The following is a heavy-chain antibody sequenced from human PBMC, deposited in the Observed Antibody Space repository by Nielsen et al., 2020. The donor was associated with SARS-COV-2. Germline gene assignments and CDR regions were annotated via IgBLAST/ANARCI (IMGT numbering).Heavy chain of an antibody. Sequence: GSLRLSCAASGFTFSSYGMHWVRQAPGKGLEWVAVISYDGSNKYYADSVKGRFTISRDNSKNTLYLQMNSLRAEDTAVYYCAKISTGYSSGRDYWGQGTLVTVSS. D-gene: IGHD6-19*01. CDR3: AKISTGYSSGRDY. CDR2: ISYDGSNK. CDR1: GFTFSSYG. J-gene: IGHJ4*02. V-gene: IGHV3-30*18.